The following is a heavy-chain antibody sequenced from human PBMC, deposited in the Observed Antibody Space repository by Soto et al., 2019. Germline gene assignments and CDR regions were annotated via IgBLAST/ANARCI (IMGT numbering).Heavy chain of an antibody. V-gene: IGHV1-69*13. Sequence: SVKVSCKASGATFYTYAFTWVRQAPGQGLEWMGGIAPMIGTRKHAQKFQGRVTFTADESTFTAYMELSSLRYDDTAVYYCARDISVTTSVFGFWGQGTRVTGSS. CDR1: GATFYTYA. CDR3: ARDISVTTSVFGF. J-gene: IGHJ4*02. CDR2: IAPMIGTR. D-gene: IGHD1-1*01.